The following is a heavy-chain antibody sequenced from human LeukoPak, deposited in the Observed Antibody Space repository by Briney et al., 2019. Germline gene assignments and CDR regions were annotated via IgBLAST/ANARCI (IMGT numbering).Heavy chain of an antibody. CDR1: GFTFSNAW. V-gene: IGHV3-15*01. Sequence: GGSLRLSCPASGFTFSNAWMTWVRQAPGKGLEWVGRIKTKNAGGTTDYAAPVKGRFTISRDNAKNSLYLQLNSLRAEDTAVYYCARDRDYYDSSGGMNAFDMWGQGTLVTVSS. D-gene: IGHD3-22*01. CDR2: IKTKNAGGTT. J-gene: IGHJ3*02. CDR3: ARDRDYYDSSGGMNAFDM.